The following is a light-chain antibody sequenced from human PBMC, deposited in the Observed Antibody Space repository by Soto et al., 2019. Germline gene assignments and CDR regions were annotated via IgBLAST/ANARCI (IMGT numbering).Light chain of an antibody. CDR3: QQYDGWPAT. CDR1: QSVSSN. Sequence: EIVMTQSPATLSVSPGERATLSCRAGQSVSSNLVWYQQKPGQAPRLLMYGASARATGIPARFSGSGSGTEFTLTISSLQSEDVAVYYCQQYDGWPATFGQGTKVEIK. J-gene: IGKJ1*01. V-gene: IGKV3-15*01. CDR2: GAS.